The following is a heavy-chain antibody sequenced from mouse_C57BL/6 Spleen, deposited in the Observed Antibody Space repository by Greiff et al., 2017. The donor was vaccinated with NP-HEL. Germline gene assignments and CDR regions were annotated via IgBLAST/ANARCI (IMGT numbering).Heavy chain of an antibody. CDR1: GYAFTNYL. Sequence: QVQLQQSGAELVRPGTSVKVSCKASGYAFTNYLIEWVKQRPGQGLEWIGVINPGSGGTNYTEKVKGKATLTADKSSSTAYMQLSSLTSDASAVYFCARLGAGFDYWGQGTTLTVSS. CDR3: ARLGAGFDY. J-gene: IGHJ2*01. CDR2: INPGSGGT. V-gene: IGHV1-54*01.